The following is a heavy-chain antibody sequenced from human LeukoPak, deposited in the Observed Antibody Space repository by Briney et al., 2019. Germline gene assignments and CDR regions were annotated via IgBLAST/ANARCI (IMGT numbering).Heavy chain of an antibody. CDR3: ARVGYHGSGSFDY. CDR1: TFSFINYE. J-gene: IGHJ4*02. D-gene: IGHD3-10*01. Sequence: PGGSLRVSCAASTFSFINYEMNWVRQARGQGLEWVSYISPTGYTIYYADSVKGRFTISRDSAKNSLYLQMSSLRAEDTAVYYCARVGYHGSGSFDYWGQGTLVTVSS. V-gene: IGHV3-48*03. CDR2: ISPTGYTI.